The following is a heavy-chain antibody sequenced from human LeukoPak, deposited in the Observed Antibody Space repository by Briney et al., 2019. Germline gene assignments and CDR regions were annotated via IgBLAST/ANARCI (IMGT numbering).Heavy chain of an antibody. D-gene: IGHD4-17*01. CDR1: GYTLTGYY. CDR3: ARPASGDYTYYYYMGV. V-gene: IGHV1-2*02. Sequence: ASVKVSCKASGYTLTGYYMHWVRQAPGQGLEWMGWINPNSGSTNYAQKFQGRVTMTRDTSNSTAYMELSRLRSDDTAVHYCARPASGDYTYYYYMGVWRKGTTVTVSS. CDR2: INPNSGST. J-gene: IGHJ6*03.